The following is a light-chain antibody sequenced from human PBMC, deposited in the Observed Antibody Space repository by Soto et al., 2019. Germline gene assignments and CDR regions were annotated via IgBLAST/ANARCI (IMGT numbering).Light chain of an antibody. Sequence: EVVMTQSPATLSVSPGNTVTLSCRANQTITSNLAWYQQKPGQAPRLLISGASSRATGIPDRFSGSGSATDFTLTISRLEPEDFALYYCQQYGGSPITFGQGTRLEIK. CDR3: QQYGGSPIT. CDR2: GAS. J-gene: IGKJ5*01. CDR1: QTITSN. V-gene: IGKV3-20*01.